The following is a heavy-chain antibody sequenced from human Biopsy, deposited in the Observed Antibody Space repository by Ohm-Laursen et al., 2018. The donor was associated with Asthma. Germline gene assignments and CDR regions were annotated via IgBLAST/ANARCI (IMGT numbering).Heavy chain of an antibody. J-gene: IGHJ4*02. Sequence: SLRLSCSALGFAVSRDHMFWVRQAPGKGLEWVSVNYSGGTSHTADSVRGRFTISRDYSKNTLYLQMHSLRAEDTAVYYCARGDSSNWSHYYFDYWGQGTLVTVSS. D-gene: IGHD3-22*01. CDR1: GFAVSRDH. V-gene: IGHV3-53*01. CDR3: ARGDSSNWSHYYFDY. CDR2: NYSGGTS.